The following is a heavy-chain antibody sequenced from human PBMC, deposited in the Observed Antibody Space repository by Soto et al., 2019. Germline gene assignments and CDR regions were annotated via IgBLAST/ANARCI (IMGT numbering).Heavy chain of an antibody. CDR1: GGSISSDY. CDR3: WCGDRGNRVAY. J-gene: IGHJ4*02. CDR2: IYYSGST. V-gene: IGHV4-59*01. Sequence: PSETLSLTCTVSGGSISSDYWSWIRQPPGKGLEWIGYIYYSGSTNYNPSLKSRVTISVDTSKKQFSLKLSSVTAADTAVYYCWCGDRGNRVAYWGQGTLVPGSS. D-gene: IGHD3-10*01.